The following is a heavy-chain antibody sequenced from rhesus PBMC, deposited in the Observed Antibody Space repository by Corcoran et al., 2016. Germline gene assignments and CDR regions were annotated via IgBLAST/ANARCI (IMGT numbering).Heavy chain of an antibody. CDR2: INVVGSRA. J-gene: IGHJ4*01. CDR3: AKSEGDS. V-gene: IGHV3S25*01. Sequence: EVQLVESGGGLAKPGGSLRLSCAASGFTFSSYWMNWVRQAPGKGLEGVSAINVVGSRAYYADAVKGHFTIAIDNSKNTLSRQMNSLRAEDTAVYYCAKSEGDSWGQGVLVTVSS. CDR1: GFTFSSYW. D-gene: IGHD2-33*01.